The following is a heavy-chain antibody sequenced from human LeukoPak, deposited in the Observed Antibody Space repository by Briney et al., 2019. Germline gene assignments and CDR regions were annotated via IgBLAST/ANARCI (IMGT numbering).Heavy chain of an antibody. CDR3: AKDLSAVARIDGDY. CDR1: GFTFSSYA. J-gene: IGHJ4*02. V-gene: IGHV3-23*01. CDR2: ISGSGGST. Sequence: PGGSLRLSCAASGFTFSSYAMSWVRQAPGKGLEWVSAISGSGGSTYYADSVKGRFTISRDNSKNTLYLQVNSLRAEDTAVYYCAKDLSAVARIDGDYWGQGTLVTVSS. D-gene: IGHD6-19*01.